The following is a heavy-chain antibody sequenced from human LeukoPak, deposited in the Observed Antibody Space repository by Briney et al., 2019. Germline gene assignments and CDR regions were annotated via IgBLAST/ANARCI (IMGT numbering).Heavy chain of an antibody. CDR1: GLTFSSYA. V-gene: IGHV3-23*01. Sequence: GGSLRLSCAASGLTFSSYAMSWVRQAPGKGLEWVSAISGSGGSTYYADSVKGRFTISRDNSKNTLYLQMNSLRAEDTAVYYCAKEIVVVPAVPPDYWGQGTLATVSS. D-gene: IGHD2-2*01. CDR3: AKEIVVVPAVPPDY. CDR2: ISGSGGST. J-gene: IGHJ4*02.